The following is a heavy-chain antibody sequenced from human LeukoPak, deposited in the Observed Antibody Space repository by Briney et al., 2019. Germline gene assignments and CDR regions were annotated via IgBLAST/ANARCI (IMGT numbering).Heavy chain of an antibody. J-gene: IGHJ6*02. CDR2: INAGNGDT. CDR3: ASRYSSSTSCYGVYYYGMDV. CDR1: GYPFTAFA. V-gene: IGHV1-3*01. Sequence: ASVKVPCKAPGYPFTAFAVHWVRQAPGQRLEWMGWINAGNGDTTYSQKFQGRVTITRDTSASTVYMDLSSLRSEDTAVYYCASRYSSSTSCYGVYYYGMDVWGQGTTVIVSS. D-gene: IGHD2-2*01.